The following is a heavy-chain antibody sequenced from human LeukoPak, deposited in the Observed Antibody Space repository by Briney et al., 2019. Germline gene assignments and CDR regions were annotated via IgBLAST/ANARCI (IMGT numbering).Heavy chain of an antibody. CDR2: IYYSGST. D-gene: IGHD5-24*01. J-gene: IGHJ4*02. CDR3: ARGPRWLQDYFNY. Sequence: PSESLSLTCTVSGGSISSSSYYWGWIRQPPGKGLEWVGSIYYSGSTYYNPSLKSRVTISVDTSENQFSLKLSSVTAADTAVYYCARGPRWLQDYFNYWGQGTLVTASS. CDR1: GGSISSSSYY. V-gene: IGHV4-39*07.